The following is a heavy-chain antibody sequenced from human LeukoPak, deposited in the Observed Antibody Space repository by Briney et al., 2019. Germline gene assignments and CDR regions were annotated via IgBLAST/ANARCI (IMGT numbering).Heavy chain of an antibody. Sequence: PGGSLRLSCATSGFIFGTFWMTWVRQAPGGALEWVANIKEDGSERFYVDSVEGRFTISRDNVKNSLDLRMNTLRVEDTAIYYCARGGRTGALDFWGQGAMVTVSS. D-gene: IGHD3-16*01. V-gene: IGHV3-7*01. J-gene: IGHJ3*01. CDR1: GFIFGTFW. CDR3: ARGGRTGALDF. CDR2: IKEDGSER.